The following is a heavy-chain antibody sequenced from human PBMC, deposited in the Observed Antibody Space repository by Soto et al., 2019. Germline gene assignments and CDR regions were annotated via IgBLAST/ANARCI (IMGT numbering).Heavy chain of an antibody. CDR3: ARDQMGTTGTTEAFDI. CDR1: GGTFSSYA. D-gene: IGHD1-1*01. J-gene: IGHJ3*02. Sequence: SVNVSCKASGGTFSSYAISWVRQAPGQGLEWMGGIIPIFGTANYAQKFQGRVTITADESTSTAYMELSSLRSEDTAVYYCARDQMGTTGTTEAFDIWGQGTMVTVS. V-gene: IGHV1-69*13. CDR2: IIPIFGTA.